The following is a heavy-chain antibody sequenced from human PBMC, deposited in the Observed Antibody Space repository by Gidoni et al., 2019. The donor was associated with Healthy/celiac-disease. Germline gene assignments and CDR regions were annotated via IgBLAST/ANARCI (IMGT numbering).Heavy chain of an antibody. V-gene: IGHV4-59*01. CDR3: ARAENRGATIGGYYFDY. J-gene: IGHJ4*02. Sequence: QVQLQASSPGLVKPSATLSLTCTFSAGPISSSYWSWIRQPPGKGLEWIGYIYYSGTTNYNPPLKSRVTIAVDTSKNQFSLKLSSVTAADTAVYYCARAENRGATIGGYYFDYWGQGTLVTVSS. CDR1: AGPISSSY. D-gene: IGHD5-12*01. CDR2: IYYSGTT.